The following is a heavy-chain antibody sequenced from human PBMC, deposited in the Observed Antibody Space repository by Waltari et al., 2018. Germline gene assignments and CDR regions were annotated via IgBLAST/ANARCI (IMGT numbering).Heavy chain of an antibody. CDR1: GYSISSGYY. CDR2: IYHSGSP. Sequence: QVQLQESGPGLVKPSETLSLTCAVSGYSISSGYYWGWIRQPPGKGLEWIGSIYHSGSPYYNPSLKSRVTISVDTSKNQFSLKLSSVTAADTAVYYCARDRRIVYYDRSGYYYVTGDAFDIWGQGTMVTVSS. CDR3: ARDRRIVYYDRSGYYYVTGDAFDI. D-gene: IGHD3-22*01. V-gene: IGHV4-38-2*02. J-gene: IGHJ3*02.